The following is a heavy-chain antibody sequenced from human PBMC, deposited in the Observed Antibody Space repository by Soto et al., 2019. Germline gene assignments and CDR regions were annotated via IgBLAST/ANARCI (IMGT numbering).Heavy chain of an antibody. V-gene: IGHV4-59*01. CDR3: ARRWGPTFDY. CDR2: IYYSGST. D-gene: IGHD1-26*01. Sequence: QVHLRESGPGLVKPSETLSLTCTVSGGSIRSYYWSWIRQPPGKGLEWIGYIYYSGSTNYNPSLKSRVTISVYTSKNQFSLKLSSVTAADTAVYYCARRWGPTFDYWGQGTLVTVSS. CDR1: GGSIRSYY. J-gene: IGHJ4*02.